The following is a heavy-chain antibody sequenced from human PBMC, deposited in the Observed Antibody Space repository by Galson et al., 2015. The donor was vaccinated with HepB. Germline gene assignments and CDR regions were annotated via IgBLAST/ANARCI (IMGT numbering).Heavy chain of an antibody. D-gene: IGHD3-10*01. Sequence: SVKVSCKASGYTFTSYGISWVRQAPGQGLEWMGWISADNGNTDYAEKFQGRVTLTTDTSTSTAYMEVRSLRSDDTAVYYCARDGSGSFDYWGQGTLVTVSS. J-gene: IGHJ4*02. CDR2: ISADNGNT. V-gene: IGHV1-18*01. CDR3: ARDGSGSFDY. CDR1: GYTFTSYG.